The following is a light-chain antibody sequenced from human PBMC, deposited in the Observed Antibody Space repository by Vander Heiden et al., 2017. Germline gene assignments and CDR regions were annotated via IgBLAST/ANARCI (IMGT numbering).Light chain of an antibody. CDR1: QSVSSN. J-gene: IGKJ5*01. V-gene: IGKV3-15*01. Sequence: EIVMTHSPATLSVSTGERPTLSCRSSQSVSSNLAWYQQIPGQAPSLLIYGAPNRATSIQAGLRVGGYTKEFTLTSSSLQAEDFAVYCYQQCSNWPITFGQGTQLEIK. CDR2: GAP. CDR3: QQCSNWPIT.